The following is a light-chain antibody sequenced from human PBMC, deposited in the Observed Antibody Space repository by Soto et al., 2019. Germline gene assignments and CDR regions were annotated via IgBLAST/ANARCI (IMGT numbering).Light chain of an antibody. CDR1: QSVGNN. CDR2: EAS. CDR3: QQHANWPLP. V-gene: IGKV3-11*01. Sequence: IGLTQSPATLSLSPGERATLSCRASQSVGNNLAWYQQKPGQAPGLLIYEASTRATGIPARFSGSGSGTDFTLTISSLEPEDFAVYYCQQHANWPLPFGGGTKADIK. J-gene: IGKJ4*01.